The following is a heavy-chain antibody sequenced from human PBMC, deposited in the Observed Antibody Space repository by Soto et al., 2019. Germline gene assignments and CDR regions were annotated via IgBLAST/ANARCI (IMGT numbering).Heavy chain of an antibody. D-gene: IGHD1-26*01. Sequence: EVQLLESGGGLVQPGGSLRLSCAASGLTFSSYAMSWVRQAPGKGLEWVSAISGSGGSTYYADSVKGRITISRDNSKNTLYLQMNSLRAEDTAVYYCAKDQDLLKEWEPWTNIDYWGQGTLVTVSS. V-gene: IGHV3-23*01. J-gene: IGHJ4*02. CDR3: AKDQDLLKEWEPWTNIDY. CDR2: ISGSGGST. CDR1: GLTFSSYA.